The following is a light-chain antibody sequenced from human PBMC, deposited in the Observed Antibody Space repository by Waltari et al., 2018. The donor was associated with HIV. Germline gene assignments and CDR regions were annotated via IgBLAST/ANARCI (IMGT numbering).Light chain of an antibody. CDR1: QSVSSSY. Sequence: EIVLTQSPGTLSLSPGERATLPCRASQSVSSSYLAWYQQKPGQAPWLLIYGASSRATGIPDRFSDSGSGTDFTLTISRLEPEDFSVYYCQQYGSPKTFGQGTKVDIK. CDR3: QQYGSPKT. J-gene: IGKJ1*01. CDR2: GAS. V-gene: IGKV3-20*01.